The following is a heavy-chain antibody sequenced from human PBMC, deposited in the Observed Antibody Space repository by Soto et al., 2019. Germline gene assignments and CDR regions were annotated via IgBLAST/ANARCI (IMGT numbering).Heavy chain of an antibody. Sequence: QVQLQESGPGLVKPSQTLSLTCTVSGGSISSGGYYWSWIRQHPGKGLEWMGYIYYSGSTYYNPSLKSRVSLSVDTSKNQFYLTLSSVTAADTAVYYCARVAMSTFGGVIDDAFDIWGQGTMVTVSS. D-gene: IGHD3-16*02. CDR2: IYYSGST. J-gene: IGHJ3*02. CDR1: GGSISSGGYY. V-gene: IGHV4-31*03. CDR3: ARVAMSTFGGVIDDAFDI.